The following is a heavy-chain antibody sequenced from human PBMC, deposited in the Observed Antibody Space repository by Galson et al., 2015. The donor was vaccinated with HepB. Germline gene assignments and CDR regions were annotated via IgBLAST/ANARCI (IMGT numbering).Heavy chain of an antibody. D-gene: IGHD1-26*01. J-gene: IGHJ6*04. CDR1: GFIFSNHY. CDR3: ARGGV. Sequence: SLRLSCAASGFIFSNHYMDWIRQAPGKGLEWVARVRNKASSHTTEYAPSVKGRFTISRDDSKNSVYLQMNNLKTEDTAVYYCARGGVWGEGTTVTVPS. CDR2: VRNKASSHTT. V-gene: IGHV3-72*01.